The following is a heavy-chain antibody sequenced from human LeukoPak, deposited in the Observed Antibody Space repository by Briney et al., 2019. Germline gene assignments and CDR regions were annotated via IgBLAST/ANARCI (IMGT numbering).Heavy chain of an antibody. CDR2: ISGSTGDT. CDR3: ARNLELRYFDWLPSY. J-gene: IGHJ4*02. Sequence: GAPVKVSCKASGYSFVLYGISWVRQAPGEGPEWMGWISGSTGDTNYAQKFQGRVTMTRDMSTSTVYMELSSLRSEDTAVYYCARNLELRYFDWLPSYWGQGTLVTVSS. CDR1: GYSFVLYG. V-gene: IGHV1-18*01. D-gene: IGHD3-9*01.